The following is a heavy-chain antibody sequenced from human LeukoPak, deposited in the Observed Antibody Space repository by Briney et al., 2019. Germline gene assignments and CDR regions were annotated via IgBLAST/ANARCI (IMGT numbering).Heavy chain of an antibody. V-gene: IGHV1-46*01. CDR1: GYTFTNYY. CDR3: ARDHSGSQHWFDP. D-gene: IGHD1-26*01. J-gene: IGHJ5*02. Sequence: GASVKVSCKASGYTFTNYYMRWVRQAPGQGLEWMGVLNPSVGSTSYAQKFQGRVMMTSDTSTSTVYMELNSLTSEDTAVYYCARDHSGSQHWFDPWGQGTLVTVSS. CDR2: LNPSVGST.